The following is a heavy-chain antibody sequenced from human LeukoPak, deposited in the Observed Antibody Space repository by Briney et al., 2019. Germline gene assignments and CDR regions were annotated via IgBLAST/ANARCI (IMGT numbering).Heavy chain of an antibody. CDR2: IYYSGST. V-gene: IGHV4-59*08. D-gene: IGHD3-22*01. Sequence: TSETLSLTCTVSGGSISSYYWSWIRQPPGKGLEWIGYIYYSGSTNYNPSLKSRVTISVDTSKNQFSLKLSSVTAADTAAYYCARHTPPPTYYYDSSGYADAFDIWGQGTMVTVSS. CDR1: GGSISSYY. J-gene: IGHJ3*02. CDR3: ARHTPPPTYYYDSSGYADAFDI.